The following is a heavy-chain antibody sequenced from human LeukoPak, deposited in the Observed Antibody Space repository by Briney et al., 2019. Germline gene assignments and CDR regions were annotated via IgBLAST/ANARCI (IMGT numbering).Heavy chain of an antibody. CDR3: AKTKPRGMYGLPPWGGPYFDY. D-gene: IGHD3-16*01. Sequence: GGSLRLSCAASGFTFSSYAMSWVRQAPGKGLEWVSAISGSGGSTYYADSVKGRFTISRDNSKNTLYLQMNSLRAEDTAVYYCAKTKPRGMYGLPPWGGPYFDYWGQGTQVTVSS. V-gene: IGHV3-23*01. J-gene: IGHJ4*02. CDR1: GFTFSSYA. CDR2: ISGSGGST.